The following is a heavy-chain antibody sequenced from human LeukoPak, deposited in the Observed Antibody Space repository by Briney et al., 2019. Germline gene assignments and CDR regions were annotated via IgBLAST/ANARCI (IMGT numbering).Heavy chain of an antibody. Sequence: PSLTLSLTCTVSGGSISSGSYYWSWIRQPAGKGLEWIGRIYTSGSTNYNPSLKSRVTISVDTSKNQFSLKLSSVTAADTAVYYCARDLAYGGTVNWGQGTLVTVSS. J-gene: IGHJ4*02. CDR3: ARDLAYGGTVN. CDR2: IYTSGST. V-gene: IGHV4-61*02. D-gene: IGHD4-23*01. CDR1: GGSISSGSYY.